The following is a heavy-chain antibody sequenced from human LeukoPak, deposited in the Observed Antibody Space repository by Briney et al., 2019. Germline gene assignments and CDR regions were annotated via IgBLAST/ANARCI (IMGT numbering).Heavy chain of an antibody. V-gene: IGHV4-61*02. D-gene: IGHD3-3*01. CDR2: IYSCGSS. J-gene: IGHJ5*02. CDR3: AREYYDFWNRLNWFDP. CDR1: GGSIRSGSYY. Sequence: SETLTLTCTVSGGSIRSGSYYWRWIRQPAGXXXXXXXXIYSCGSSNYIPPLKRRVTISVDTSNNQFSLQLSSVPAADTAVYYCAREYYDFWNRLNWFDPRGPGTLGTLS.